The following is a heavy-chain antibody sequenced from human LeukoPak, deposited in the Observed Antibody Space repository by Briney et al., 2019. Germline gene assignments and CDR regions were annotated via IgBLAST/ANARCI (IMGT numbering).Heavy chain of an antibody. D-gene: IGHD3-9*01. V-gene: IGHV1-2*02. CDR1: GYTFTGYY. CDR3: AGGVLRYFVVPQFDY. J-gene: IGHJ4*02. CDR2: INPNSGGT. Sequence: ASVKVSCKASGYTFTGYYMHWVRQAPGQGLEWMGWINPNSGGTNYAQKFQGRVTMTRDTSISTAYMELSRLRSDDTAVYYCAGGVLRYFVVPQFDYWGQGTLVTVSS.